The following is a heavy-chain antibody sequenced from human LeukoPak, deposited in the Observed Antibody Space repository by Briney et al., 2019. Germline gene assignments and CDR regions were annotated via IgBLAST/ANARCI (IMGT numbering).Heavy chain of an antibody. D-gene: IGHD6-13*01. J-gene: IGHJ4*02. CDR1: GFTFSSYG. V-gene: IGHV3-23*01. CDR2: ISGSGGST. Sequence: GGSLRLSCAASGFTFSSYGMSWVRQAPGKGLEWVPAISGSGGSTYYADSVKGRFTISRDNSKNMLYLQMNSLRAEDTAVYYCAKEASSSWYFDYWGQGTLVTVSS. CDR3: AKEASSSWYFDY.